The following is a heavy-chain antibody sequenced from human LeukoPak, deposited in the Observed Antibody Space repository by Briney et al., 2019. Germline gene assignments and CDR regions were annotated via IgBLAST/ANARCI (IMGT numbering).Heavy chain of an antibody. J-gene: IGHJ4*02. CDR3: ARLNELYSSGWYDGVDYFDY. D-gene: IGHD6-19*01. V-gene: IGHV3-7*01. CDR1: GFTFSSYW. CDR2: IKQDGSEK. Sequence: PGGSLRLSCAASGFTFSSYWMSWVRQAPGKGLEWVANIKQDGSEKYYVDSVKGRFTISRDNAKNSLYLQMNSLRAEDTAVYYCARLNELYSSGWYDGVDYFDYWGQGTLVTVSS.